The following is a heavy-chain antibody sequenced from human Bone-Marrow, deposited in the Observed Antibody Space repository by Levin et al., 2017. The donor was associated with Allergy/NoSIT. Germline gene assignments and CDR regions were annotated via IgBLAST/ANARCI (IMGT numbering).Heavy chain of an antibody. CDR3: ARDQGLFDWAFDY. J-gene: IGHJ4*02. CDR1: GGSISSSSYY. Sequence: ASETLSLTCNVSGGSISSSSYYWGWIRQPPGKGLEWIGIMYYSGTTYYNPSLKSRVTISVGTSKNQFSLKLSSVTAADTAVYYCARDQGLFDWAFDYWGQGTLVTVSS. V-gene: IGHV4-39*07. D-gene: IGHD3-9*01. CDR2: MYYSGTT.